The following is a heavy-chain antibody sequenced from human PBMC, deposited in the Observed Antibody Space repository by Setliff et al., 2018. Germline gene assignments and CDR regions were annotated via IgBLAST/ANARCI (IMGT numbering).Heavy chain of an antibody. D-gene: IGHD3-9*01. CDR1: GGSISSSSYY. J-gene: IGHJ4*02. Sequence: TSETLSLTCTVSGGSISSSSYYWGRIRQPPGKGLEWIGSIYYSGSTYYNPSLKSRVTISVDTSKNQFSLKLSSVTAADTAVYYCARTLYDYDILTGPGYYFDYWGQGTLVTVSS. CDR2: IYYSGST. V-gene: IGHV4-39*07. CDR3: ARTLYDYDILTGPGYYFDY.